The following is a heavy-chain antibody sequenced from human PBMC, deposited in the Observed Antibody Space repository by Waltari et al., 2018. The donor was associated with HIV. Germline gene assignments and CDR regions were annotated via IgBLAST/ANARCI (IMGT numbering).Heavy chain of an antibody. J-gene: IGHJ5*02. V-gene: IGHV3-11*01. D-gene: IGHD1-1*01. CDR3: ASKTTGWYAH. CDR2: ISGSGTTT. Sequence: QVQLAESGGGLVKPGGSLRLSCAAYGFSFSDSYISWIRQDPGKGLEWVSYISGSGTTTYYIESVKGRFTISRDNAKESVFLQMTSLRPEDTAIYYCASKTTGWYAHWGRGALVTVSS. CDR1: GFSFSDSY.